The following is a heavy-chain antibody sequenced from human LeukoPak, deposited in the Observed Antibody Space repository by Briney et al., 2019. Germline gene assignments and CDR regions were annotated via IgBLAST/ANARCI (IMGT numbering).Heavy chain of an antibody. CDR2: IDPNNGDT. D-gene: IGHD1-14*01. J-gene: IGHJ3*02. V-gene: IGHV1-2*02. CDR1: AYTFTGYY. Sequence: ASVKVSCKASAYTFTGYYLHWVRQAPGQGLQWMGWIDPNNGDTEYAQKFQGRVTMTRDRSISTAYMELGRLTSADTAVYYCARRSRNGLDAFDIWGQGTMVTVSS. CDR3: ARRSRNGLDAFDI.